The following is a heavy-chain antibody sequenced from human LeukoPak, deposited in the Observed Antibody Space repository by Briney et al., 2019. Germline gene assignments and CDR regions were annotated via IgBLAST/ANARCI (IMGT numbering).Heavy chain of an antibody. Sequence: SETLSLTCTVSGGSISSYYWSWIRQPPGKGLEWIGYIYYSGSTNYNPSLKSRVTISVDTSKNQFSLKLSSVTAADTAVYYCARGESGTTIDYWGQGTLVTVSS. J-gene: IGHJ4*02. CDR2: IYYSGST. CDR1: GGSISSYY. CDR3: ARGESGTTIDY. V-gene: IGHV4-59*08. D-gene: IGHD1-26*01.